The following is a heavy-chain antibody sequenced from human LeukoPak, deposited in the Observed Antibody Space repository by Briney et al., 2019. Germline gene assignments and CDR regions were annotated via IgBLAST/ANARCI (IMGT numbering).Heavy chain of an antibody. V-gene: IGHV3-23*01. J-gene: IGHJ5*02. D-gene: IGHD6-13*01. CDR2: TSGSGAST. CDR1: GFTFSSYA. CDR3: AKGLGRRSSSWDMLNH. Sequence: PGGSLRLSCSASGFTFSSYAMTWVRQAPGKGLEWVSATSGSGASTYYADSVRGRFTISRDNSKSTLYLQMNSLRVEDTAVFYCAKGLGRRSSSWDMLNHWGPGTLVTVSS.